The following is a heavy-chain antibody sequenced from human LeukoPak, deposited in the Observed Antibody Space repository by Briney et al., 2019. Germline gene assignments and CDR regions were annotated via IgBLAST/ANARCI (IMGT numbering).Heavy chain of an antibody. D-gene: IGHD3-10*01. CDR1: GFTFSTYG. Sequence: PGGSLRLSCAASGFTFSTYGMHWVRQAPGKGLEWVAVISYDGSDKYYADSVKGRFTISRDNSKNTLYLQMNSLRAEDTAVYYCAKEGGSGSHYNEYDWFDPWGQGTLVTVSS. V-gene: IGHV3-30*18. CDR3: AKEGGSGSHYNEYDWFDP. CDR2: ISYDGSDK. J-gene: IGHJ5*02.